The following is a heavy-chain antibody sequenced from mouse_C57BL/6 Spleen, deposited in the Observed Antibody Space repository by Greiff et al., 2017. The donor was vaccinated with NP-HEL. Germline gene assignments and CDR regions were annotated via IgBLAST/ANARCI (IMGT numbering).Heavy chain of an antibody. CDR2: ISDGGSYT. D-gene: IGHD1-1*01. CDR3: ERAPLYYGNAMDY. Sequence: EVMLVESGGGLVKPGGSLKLSCAASGFTFSSYAMSWVRQTPEKRLEWVATISDGGSYTYYPDNVKGRFTISRDNAKNNLYLQMSQLKSEDTAMYYCERAPLYYGNAMDYWGQGTSVTVAS. V-gene: IGHV5-4*03. CDR1: GFTFSSYA. J-gene: IGHJ4*01.